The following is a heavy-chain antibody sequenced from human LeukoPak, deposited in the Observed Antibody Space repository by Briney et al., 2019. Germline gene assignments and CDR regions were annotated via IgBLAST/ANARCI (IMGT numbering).Heavy chain of an antibody. CDR1: VFTFSIYW. D-gene: IGHD3-22*01. V-gene: IGHV3-74*01. Sequence: GGSLRLSCAASVFTFSIYWMHWVRQAPGKGLVWVSHINSDGSYTTYADSVKGRFTISRDNAKNTLYLQMNSLRAEDTAVYYCARDSSYSTAIWGQGTMVTVSS. CDR2: INSDGSYT. J-gene: IGHJ3*02. CDR3: ARDSSYSTAI.